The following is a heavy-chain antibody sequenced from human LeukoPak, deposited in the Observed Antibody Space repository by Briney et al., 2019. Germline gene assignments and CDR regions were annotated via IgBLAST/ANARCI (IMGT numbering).Heavy chain of an antibody. CDR1: GFGFGAYA. Sequence: PGASLRLSCAASGFGFGAYAMIWVRQAPGKGLEWVSLIHNDAATTYYADSVRGRFTVSGDNSKNTLYLEMNSLRAEDTAVYYCAKGKGGTSFNYCFDYWGQGTPVSVSS. J-gene: IGHJ4*02. D-gene: IGHD2/OR15-2a*01. CDR3: AKGKGGTSFNYCFDY. V-gene: IGHV3-23*03. CDR2: IHNDAATT.